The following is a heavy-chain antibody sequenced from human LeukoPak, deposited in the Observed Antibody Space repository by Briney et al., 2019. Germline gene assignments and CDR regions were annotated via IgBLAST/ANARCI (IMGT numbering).Heavy chain of an antibody. V-gene: IGHV1-8*01. CDR1: GYTFTSYD. Sequence: ASVKVSCKASGYTFTSYDINWVRHATGQGLEWMGWMNPNSGNTGYAQKFQGRVTMTRNTSISTAYMELSSLRSEDTAVYYCARVGDSITGTTRSIDYWGQGTLVTVSS. CDR3: ARVGDSITGTTRSIDY. D-gene: IGHD1-20*01. CDR2: MNPNSGNT. J-gene: IGHJ4*02.